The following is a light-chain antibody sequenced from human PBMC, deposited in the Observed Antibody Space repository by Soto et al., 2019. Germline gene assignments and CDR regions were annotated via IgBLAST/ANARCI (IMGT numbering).Light chain of an antibody. J-gene: IGKJ2*01. V-gene: IGKV4-1*01. Sequence: DIVMTQSPDSLAVSLGERATINCKSSQSVLYSSNNKNYLAWYQQKPGQPPKLLIYWASTRESGVPDRFSGSGSGADFTLTISSLQAEDVAVYYCQQYYSTSYTFDQGTKLEIK. CDR1: QSVLYSSNNKNY. CDR3: QQYYSTSYT. CDR2: WAS.